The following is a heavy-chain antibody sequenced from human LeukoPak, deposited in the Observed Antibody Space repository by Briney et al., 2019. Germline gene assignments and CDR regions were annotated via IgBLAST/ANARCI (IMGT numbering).Heavy chain of an antibody. CDR2: IYYSGST. CDR1: GGSISSSYY. V-gene: IGHV4-61*01. J-gene: IGHJ5*02. Sequence: PSETLSLTCTVSGGSISSSYYWSWIRQPPGKGLEWIGYIYYSGSTNYNPSLKSRVTISVDTSKNQFSLKLSSVTAADTAVYYCARGRYCSSTSCFNWFDPWGQGTLVTVSS. D-gene: IGHD2-2*01. CDR3: ARGRYCSSTSCFNWFDP.